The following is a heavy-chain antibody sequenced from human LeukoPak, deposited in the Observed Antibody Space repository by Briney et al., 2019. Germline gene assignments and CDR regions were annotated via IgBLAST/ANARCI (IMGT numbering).Heavy chain of an antibody. Sequence: GGSLRLSCEASGFTVSSNYMTWVRQVPGKGLEWVSLIYIGGGTYYAGSVKGRFTISRDNSRDTPYLQLNSLNAEDTAVYYFARLSGSYASDYWGQGTLVTVSS. CDR1: GFTVSSNY. CDR3: ARLSGSYASDY. D-gene: IGHD3-16*01. CDR2: IYIGGGT. V-gene: IGHV3-66*04. J-gene: IGHJ4*02.